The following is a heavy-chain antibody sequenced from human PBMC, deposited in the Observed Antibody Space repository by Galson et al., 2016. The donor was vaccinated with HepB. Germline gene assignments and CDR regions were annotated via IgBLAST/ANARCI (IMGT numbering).Heavy chain of an antibody. D-gene: IGHD3-16*01. Sequence: SVKVSCKASGGTFSSYAISWVRQAPGQGLEWMGWINTKTGTPTYAQGFTGRFVFSLDTSVSTAYLQISSLKTEDTAIYFCARLTVSDAVGDDYFDYWGQGSLVTVSS. CDR3: ARLTVSDAVGDDYFDY. CDR1: GGTFSSYA. V-gene: IGHV7-4-1*02. J-gene: IGHJ4*02. CDR2: INTKTGTP.